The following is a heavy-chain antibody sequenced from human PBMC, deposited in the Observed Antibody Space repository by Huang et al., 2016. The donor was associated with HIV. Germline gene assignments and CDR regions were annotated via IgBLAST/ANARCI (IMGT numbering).Heavy chain of an antibody. Sequence: QVQLVQSGAEVKRPGASVKVSCKASGYTFRDYSINWVRQAPGQGREWMGWRNPASGKTGDAPSLQGRVTMTRDISISTAYMELRSLGFEDTAVYYCTRAVWFAENWFGIWGQGTPVIVSS. CDR3: TRAVWFAENWFGI. CDR1: GYTFRDYS. D-gene: IGHD3-10*01. CDR2: RNPASGKT. J-gene: IGHJ5*02. V-gene: IGHV1-8*02.